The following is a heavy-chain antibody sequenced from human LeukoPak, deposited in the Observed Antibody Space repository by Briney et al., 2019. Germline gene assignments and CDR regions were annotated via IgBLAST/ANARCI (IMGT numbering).Heavy chain of an antibody. J-gene: IGHJ4*02. Sequence: PSETLSLTCTVYGGSISSYYWSWIRQPPGRGREWIGYIFYSGSTNYNPPLKGGVTISLDTPKNQFSLKLTSVPAADTAVYYCARLSRGAAAGFDYWGQGNLVTVSS. D-gene: IGHD6-13*01. CDR2: IFYSGST. CDR1: GGSISSYY. CDR3: ARLSRGAAAGFDY. V-gene: IGHV4-59*08.